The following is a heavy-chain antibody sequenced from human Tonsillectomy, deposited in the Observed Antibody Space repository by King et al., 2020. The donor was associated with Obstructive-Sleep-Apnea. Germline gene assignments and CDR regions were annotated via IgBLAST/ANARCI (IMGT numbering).Heavy chain of an antibody. Sequence: LVQSGAEVKKSGESLRISCKGSGYDFTRYWIAWVRQMPGKGLEWVGIVFPEDSDATYNPSFQGHVTFSADRSIKTVYLRWSSLKASDTAIYYCVRYDDAGYLDDWGQGTLVPVSA. D-gene: IGHD3-22*01. CDR3: VRYDDAGYLDD. CDR1: GYDFTRYW. CDR2: VFPEDSDA. J-gene: IGHJ4*02. V-gene: IGHV5-51*01.